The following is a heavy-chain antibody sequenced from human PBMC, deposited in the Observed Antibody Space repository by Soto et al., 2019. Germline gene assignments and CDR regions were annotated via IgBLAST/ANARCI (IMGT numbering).Heavy chain of an antibody. Sequence: SETLSLTCTVSGGSVSSGSYYWSWIRQPPGKGLEWIGYIYYSGSTNYNPSLKSRVTISVDTSKNQFSLKLSSVTAADTAVYYCAISASDYFDYWGQGTLVTVSS. V-gene: IGHV4-61*01. CDR2: IYYSGST. D-gene: IGHD3-10*01. CDR3: AISASDYFDY. CDR1: GGSVSSGSYY. J-gene: IGHJ4*02.